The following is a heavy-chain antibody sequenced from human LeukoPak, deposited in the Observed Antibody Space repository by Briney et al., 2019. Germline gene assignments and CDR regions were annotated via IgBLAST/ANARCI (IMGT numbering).Heavy chain of an antibody. Sequence: PSETLSLTCTVSGGSISSYYWSWIRQPAGKGLEWIGRIYTSGSTNYNPSLKSRVTMSVDTSKNQFSLKLSSVTAADTAVYYCARGLGGGSCYPECYYYYGMDVWGRGTTVTVSS. CDR3: ARGLGGGSCYPECYYYYGMDV. CDR1: GGSISSYY. V-gene: IGHV4-4*07. CDR2: IYTSGST. J-gene: IGHJ6*02. D-gene: IGHD2-15*01.